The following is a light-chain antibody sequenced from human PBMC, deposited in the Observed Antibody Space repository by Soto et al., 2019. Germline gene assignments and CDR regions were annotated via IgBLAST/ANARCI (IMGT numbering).Light chain of an antibody. Sequence: QPVLTQPPSASGTPGQRVTISCSGSRYNIGSNTVNWYQQVPGTAPRLLIHRDHQRPSGVPDRFSGSKSGTSASLAISGLQSEDEADYYCAAWDDSPNGYVVFGGGTKLTVL. CDR2: RDH. CDR3: AAWDDSPNGYVV. CDR1: RYNIGSNT. J-gene: IGLJ2*01. V-gene: IGLV1-44*01.